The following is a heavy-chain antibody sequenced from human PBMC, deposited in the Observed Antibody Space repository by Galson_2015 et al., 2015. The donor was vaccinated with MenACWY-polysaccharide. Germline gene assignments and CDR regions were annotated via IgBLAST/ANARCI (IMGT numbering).Heavy chain of an antibody. D-gene: IGHD3-10*01. CDR1: GGTFNTYA. CDR2: IIPIDGRT. V-gene: IGHV1-69*10. J-gene: IGHJ4*02. Sequence: VKVSCKASGGTFNTYAVTWVRQAPGQGFEWVGRIIPIDGRTDYAQNFQGRVTITADSSTRTAYLELRSLRFDDTAVYFCARPWGVTASPLSDWGQGTLVTVSS. CDR3: ARPWGVTASPLSD.